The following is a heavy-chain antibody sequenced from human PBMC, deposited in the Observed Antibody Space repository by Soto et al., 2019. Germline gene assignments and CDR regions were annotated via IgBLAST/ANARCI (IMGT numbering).Heavy chain of an antibody. D-gene: IGHD3-10*01. J-gene: IGHJ6*02. CDR1: GYTFTGYY. CDR3: ARDRWFGEADYYYYGMDV. V-gene: IGHV1-2*04. CDR2: FNPNSGGT. Sequence: GASVKVSCKASGYTFTGYYMHWVRQAPGQGLERMGWFNPNSGGTNYAQKFQGWVTMTRDTSISTAYMELSRLRSDDTAVYYCARDRWFGEADYYYYGMDVWGQGTTVTVSS.